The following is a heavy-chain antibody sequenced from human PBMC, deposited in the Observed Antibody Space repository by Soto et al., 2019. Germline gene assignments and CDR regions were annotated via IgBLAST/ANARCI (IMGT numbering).Heavy chain of an antibody. D-gene: IGHD3-9*01. V-gene: IGHV3-30-3*01. CDR2: ISYDGSNK. CDR1: GFTFSSYA. Sequence: QVQLVESGGGVVQPGRSLRLSCAASGFTFSSYAMHWVRQAPGKGLEWVAVISYDGSNKYYADSVKGRFTISRDNSKNTLYLQMSSLRAEDTAVYYCAREGVGILPRSNWFDPWCQGTLVTVSS. J-gene: IGHJ5*02. CDR3: AREGVGILPRSNWFDP.